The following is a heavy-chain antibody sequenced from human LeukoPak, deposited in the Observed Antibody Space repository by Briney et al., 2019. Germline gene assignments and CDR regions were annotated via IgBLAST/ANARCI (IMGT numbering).Heavy chain of an antibody. V-gene: IGHV3-74*01. CDR3: ASTWAIAAAGNY. CDR1: GFTFSNHW. CDR2: INRDGSRT. J-gene: IGHJ4*02. Sequence: GGSLRLSCAASGFTFSNHWMHWVRQAPGKGLMWVSRINRDGSRTDYADSVKGRFTISRDDAKNTLYLQVNSLRAEDTAVYYCASTWAIAAAGNYWGQGTLVTVSS. D-gene: IGHD6-13*01.